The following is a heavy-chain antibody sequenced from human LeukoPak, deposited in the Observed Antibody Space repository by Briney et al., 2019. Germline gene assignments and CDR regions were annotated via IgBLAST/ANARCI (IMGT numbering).Heavy chain of an antibody. CDR3: ARDRYYDSGSYYN. CDR1: GGSISGYY. D-gene: IGHD3-10*01. V-gene: IGHV4-59*01. Sequence: SETLSLTCTVSGGSISGYYWSWIRQPPGKGLEWIGYIYYSGSTNYNPSLKSRVTISVDTSKNQFSLKLSSVTAADTAVYYCARDRYYDSGSYYNWGQGTLVTVSS. J-gene: IGHJ4*02. CDR2: IYYSGST.